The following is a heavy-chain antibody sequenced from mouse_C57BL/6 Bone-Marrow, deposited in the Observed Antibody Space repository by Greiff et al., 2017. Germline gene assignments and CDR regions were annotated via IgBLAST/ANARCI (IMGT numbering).Heavy chain of an antibody. D-gene: IGHD1-1*01. J-gene: IGHJ1*03. V-gene: IGHV1-81*01. CDR2: IYPRSGNT. CDR3: EHYYGSSSWYFDV. CDR1: GYTFTSYG. Sequence: VQLQQSGAELARPGASVKLSCKASGYTFTSYGISWVKQRTGQGLEWIGEIYPRSGNTYYNEKFKGKATLTADKSSSTAYMELRSLTSEDSAVYFCEHYYGSSSWYFDVWGTGTTFTVSS.